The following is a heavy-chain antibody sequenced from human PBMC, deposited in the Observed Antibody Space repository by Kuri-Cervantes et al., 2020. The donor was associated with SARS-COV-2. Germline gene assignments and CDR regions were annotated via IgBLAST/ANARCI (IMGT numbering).Heavy chain of an antibody. CDR3: ACGGPTWDV. D-gene: IGHD2-21*01. CDR2: INHSGST. J-gene: IGHJ6*02. CDR1: GGSFSGYY. V-gene: IGHV4-34*01. Sequence: SETLSLTCAVYGGSFSGYYWSWIRQPPGKGLEWIGEINHSGSTNYNPSLKSRVTVSVDTSKNQFSLKLSSVTAADTAVYYCACGGPTWDVWGQGTTVTVSS.